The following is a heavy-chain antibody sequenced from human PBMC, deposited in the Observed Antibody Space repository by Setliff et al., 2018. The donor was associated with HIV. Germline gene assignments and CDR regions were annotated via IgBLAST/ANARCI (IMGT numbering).Heavy chain of an antibody. CDR3: ARSPRYSSGWYDSYFDQ. CDR2: VIPIFETT. D-gene: IGHD6-19*01. V-gene: IGHV1-69*05. J-gene: IGHJ4*02. Sequence: SVKVSCKASGGTLNTFALSWVRQTPGQGLEWMGGVIPIFETTTYAQKFQGRVTITTDESTSTAYMELSRLRSDDTAVYYCARSPRYSSGWYDSYFDQWGQGTLVTVSS. CDR1: GGTLNTFA.